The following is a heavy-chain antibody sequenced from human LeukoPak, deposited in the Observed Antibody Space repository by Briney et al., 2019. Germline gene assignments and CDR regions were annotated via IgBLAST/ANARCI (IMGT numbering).Heavy chain of an antibody. CDR3: AREYSNHHFDY. V-gene: IGHV4-39*07. CDR1: GGSISSSSYY. J-gene: IGHJ4*02. CDR2: IYYSGST. Sequence: SETLSLTCTVSGGSISSSSYYWGWIRQPPGKGLEWIGSIYYSGSTYYNPSLKSRVTISVDTSKNQFSLKLSSVTAADTAVYYCAREYSNHHFDYWGQGTLVTVSS. D-gene: IGHD4-11*01.